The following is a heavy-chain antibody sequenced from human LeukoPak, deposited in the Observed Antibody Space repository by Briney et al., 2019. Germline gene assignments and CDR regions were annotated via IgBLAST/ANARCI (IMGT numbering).Heavy chain of an antibody. CDR1: GGSISSSSYY. CDR2: IYYSGST. V-gene: IGHV4-39*01. J-gene: IGHJ2*01. Sequence: PTETLSLTCTVSGGSISSSSYYWGWIRQPPGKGLEWIGSIYYSGSTYYNPSLKSRVTISVDTSKNQFSLKLSSVTAADTAVYYCARLQSSGSGWQGNYWYFDLWGRGTLVTVSS. D-gene: IGHD6-19*01. CDR3: ARLQSSGSGWQGNYWYFDL.